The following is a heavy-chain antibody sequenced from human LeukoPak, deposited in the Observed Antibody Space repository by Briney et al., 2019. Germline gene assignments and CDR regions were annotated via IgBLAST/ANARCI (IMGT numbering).Heavy chain of an antibody. CDR3: TITVATSIDY. V-gene: IGHV3-15*01. D-gene: IGHD5-12*01. CDR2: IKRKTDGGTT. Sequence: GGSLRLSCAASGFTFSNAWMSWVRQASGKGLEWVGRIKRKTDGGTTDYAAPVKGRFTISRDDSKNTLYLQMNSLNIEDTAVYYCTITVATSIDYWGQGTLVTVSS. J-gene: IGHJ4*02. CDR1: GFTFSNAW.